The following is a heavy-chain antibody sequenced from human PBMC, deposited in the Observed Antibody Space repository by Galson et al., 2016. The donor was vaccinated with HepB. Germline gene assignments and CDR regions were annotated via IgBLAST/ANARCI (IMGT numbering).Heavy chain of an antibody. CDR2: ISGSGGST. J-gene: IGHJ6*04. CDR1: GLTFSSYA. CDR3: AKDVSYSDYGPYHYVYGLDV. Sequence: SLRLSCAASGLTFSSYAMNWVRQAPGEGLEWASSISGSGGSTYYADSVKGRFTISRDNSKNRLYLQMNSLRAEDTAIYYCAKDVSYSDYGPYHYVYGLDVWGKGTTVTVSS. D-gene: IGHD4-17*01. V-gene: IGHV3-23*01.